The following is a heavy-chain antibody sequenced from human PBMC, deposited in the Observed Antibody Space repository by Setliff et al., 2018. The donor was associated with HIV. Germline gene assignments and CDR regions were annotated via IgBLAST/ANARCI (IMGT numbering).Heavy chain of an antibody. CDR3: SSSGVSGVVEPTATYYYFMDV. CDR1: RGTFRSYA. V-gene: IGHV1-69*06. CDR2: IIPLFGTT. Sequence: GASVKVSCKASRGTFRSYAISWLRQTTGQGLEWMGRIIPLFGTTNYAEKFQGRVTITADKSTSTAYMELSSLRSDDTAVYYCSSSGVSGVVEPTATYYYFMDVWGTGTTVTVSS. J-gene: IGHJ6*03. D-gene: IGHD2-2*01.